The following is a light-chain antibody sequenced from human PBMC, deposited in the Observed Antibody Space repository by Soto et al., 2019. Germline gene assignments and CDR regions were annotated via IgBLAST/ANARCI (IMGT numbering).Light chain of an antibody. V-gene: IGLV2-11*01. CDR1: SSDVGGYNS. J-gene: IGLJ1*01. Sequence: QSVLTQPRSVSGSPGQSVTISCTGTSSDVGGYNSVSWYQQHPGKAPKLMIYDVSKRPPGVPDRFSGSKSGNTASLTISGLQAEYEADYYCFSYAGSYIYVFGTGTKVTVL. CDR2: DVS. CDR3: FSYAGSYIYV.